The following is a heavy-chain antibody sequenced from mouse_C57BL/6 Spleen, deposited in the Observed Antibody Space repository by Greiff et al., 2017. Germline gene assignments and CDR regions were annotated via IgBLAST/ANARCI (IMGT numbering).Heavy chain of an antibody. V-gene: IGHV5-9*01. CDR3: ARSYYYGSSYDYAMDY. Sequence: EVQRVESGGGLVKPGGSLKLSCAASGFTFSSYTMSWVRQTPEKRLEWVATISGGGGNTYYPDSVKGRFTISRDNAKNTLYLQMSSLRSEDTALYYCARSYYYGSSYDYAMDYWGQGTSVTVSS. D-gene: IGHD1-1*01. J-gene: IGHJ4*01. CDR2: ISGGGGNT. CDR1: GFTFSSYT.